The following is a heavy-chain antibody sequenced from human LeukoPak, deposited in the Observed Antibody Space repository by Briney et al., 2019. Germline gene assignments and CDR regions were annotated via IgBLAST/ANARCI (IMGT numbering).Heavy chain of an antibody. J-gene: IGHJ3*02. CDR3: ARAHKLNAFDI. Sequence: PSETLSLTCTVSGGSISSYYWSWIRQPPGKGLEWIGYIYYSGSTNYNPSLKSRVTISVDTSKNQFSLKLSSVTAADTAVYYCARAHKLNAFDIWGQGTMVTVSS. V-gene: IGHV4-59*01. CDR2: IYYSGST. CDR1: GGSISSYY. D-gene: IGHD1-1*01.